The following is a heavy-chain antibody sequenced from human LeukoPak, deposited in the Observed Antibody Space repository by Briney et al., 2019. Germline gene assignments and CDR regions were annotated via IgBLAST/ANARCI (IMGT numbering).Heavy chain of an antibody. J-gene: IGHJ4*02. V-gene: IGHV4-59*12. CDR2: IYGSGST. CDR1: GGSISSDF. D-gene: IGHD3-3*01. Sequence: SETLSLTCTVSGGSISSDFWIWVRQPPGKGLEWIGYIYGSGSTNYNPSLKSRVTISVDRSKNQFSLKLSSVTAADTAVYYCAGIRFLEWSHFDYWGQGTLVTVSS. CDR3: AGIRFLEWSHFDY.